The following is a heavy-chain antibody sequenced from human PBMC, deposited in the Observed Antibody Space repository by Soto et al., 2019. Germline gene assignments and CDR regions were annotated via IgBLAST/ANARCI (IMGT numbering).Heavy chain of an antibody. CDR1: GGSISSGGYS. D-gene: IGHD1-26*01. CDR3: ARGVREMATTPSSGSYYWFDP. V-gene: IGHV4-30-2*01. Sequence: SETLSLTCAVSGGSISSGGYSWSWIRQPPGKGLEWIGYIYHSGSTYYNPSLKSRVTISVDRSKNQFSLKLISVTAADTAVYYCARGVREMATTPSSGSYYWFDPWGQGTLVTVSS. J-gene: IGHJ5*02. CDR2: IYHSGST.